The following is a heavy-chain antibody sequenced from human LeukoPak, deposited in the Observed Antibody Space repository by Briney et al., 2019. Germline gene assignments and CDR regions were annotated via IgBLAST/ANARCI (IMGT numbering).Heavy chain of an antibody. V-gene: IGHV3-7*01. D-gene: IGHD6-13*01. Sequence: GGSLRLSCAASGFTFSSYWMSWVRQAPGKGLEWVANIKQDGSEKYYVDSVKGRFTISRDNAKNSLYLQMNSLRAEDTAVYYCARAGSSSWYEGYAFDIWGQGTMVTVSS. CDR3: ARAGSSSWYEGYAFDI. CDR1: GFTFSSYW. CDR2: IKQDGSEK. J-gene: IGHJ3*02.